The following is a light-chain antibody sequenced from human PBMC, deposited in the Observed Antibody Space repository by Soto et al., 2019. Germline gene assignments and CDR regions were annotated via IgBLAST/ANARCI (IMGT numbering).Light chain of an antibody. V-gene: IGKV1-27*01. CDR2: SAS. Sequence: DIQMTQSPSSLSASVGDIVTVTCRASQNISVYLAWYQQKPGKVPKLLIYSASTLQSGVPSRFSGSGSGTDFTLTISILQPEDVATYYCQKFNTAPLTFGQGTRLEIK. CDR1: QNISVY. J-gene: IGKJ5*01. CDR3: QKFNTAPLT.